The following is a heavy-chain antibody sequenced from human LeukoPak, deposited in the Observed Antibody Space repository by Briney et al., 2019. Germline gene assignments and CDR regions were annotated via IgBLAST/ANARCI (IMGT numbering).Heavy chain of an antibody. CDR3: ARAPSEIGGYYPEYFRH. J-gene: IGHJ1*01. CDR2: IKSDGST. V-gene: IGHV3-74*01. D-gene: IGHD3-3*01. CDR1: GFTFNRYN. Sequence: PGGSLRLSCAASGFTFNRYNMNWVRQAPGKGLVWVSRIKSDGSTNYADSVKGRFTISRDNAKNTVSLQMNSLRPEDTGVYYCARAPSEIGGYYPEYFRHWGQGTLVTVSS.